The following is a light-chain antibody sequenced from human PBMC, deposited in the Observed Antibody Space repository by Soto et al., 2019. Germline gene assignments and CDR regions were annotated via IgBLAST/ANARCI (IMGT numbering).Light chain of an antibody. Sequence: EIVMTQSPATLSVYPGERATLSCRASQSISGKLAWYQQRPGQAPRLLVYGASTRATGIPARFSATGSGTEFTLTISSLQSDDFAVYYCQQYNSWTLIPFGQGTRLEIK. CDR2: GAS. CDR1: QSISGK. V-gene: IGKV3-15*01. J-gene: IGKJ5*01. CDR3: QQYNSWTLIP.